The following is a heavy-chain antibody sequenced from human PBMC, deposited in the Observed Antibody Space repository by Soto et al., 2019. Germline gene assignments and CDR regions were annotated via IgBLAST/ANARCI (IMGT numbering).Heavy chain of an antibody. Sequence: SETLSLTCAVYGGSFSGYYWSWIRQPPGKGLEWIGETYHGGSTDYNPSLKSRVTISLDTSKNQFSLKLTSVTAADTAVYYCARHCSNGVCYKAFDYWGQGALVTVSS. CDR1: GGSFSGYY. D-gene: IGHD2-8*01. CDR2: TYHGGST. CDR3: ARHCSNGVCYKAFDY. J-gene: IGHJ4*02. V-gene: IGHV4-34*01.